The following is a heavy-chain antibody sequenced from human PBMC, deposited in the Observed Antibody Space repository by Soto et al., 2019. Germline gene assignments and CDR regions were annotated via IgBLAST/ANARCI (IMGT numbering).Heavy chain of an antibody. CDR1: GYTFIDYG. Sequence: QVQLVQSGAEVKKPGASVKVSCKASGYTFIDYGFSWVRQAPGQGLEWMGWISAYNGNTRNAQKFQGRLTMTRETSTSTAYMELRSLRSDDTAVYYCARDDRVYGDYMVKFDSLGQGTLVTVAS. CDR3: ARDDRVYGDYMVKFDS. D-gene: IGHD4-17*01. V-gene: IGHV1-18*01. CDR2: ISAYNGNT. J-gene: IGHJ4*02.